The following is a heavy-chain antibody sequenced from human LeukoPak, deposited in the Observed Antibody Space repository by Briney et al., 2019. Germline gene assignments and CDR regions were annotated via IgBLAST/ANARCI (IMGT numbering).Heavy chain of an antibody. V-gene: IGHV3-23*01. CDR2: ISGSGDTT. CDR1: GFTFSSYS. D-gene: IGHD6-13*01. J-gene: IGHJ4*02. Sequence: PGGSLRLSCAASGFTFSSYSMSWVRQAPGKGLEWVSLISGSGDTTNYADSVKGRFTISRDNSKNTLYLQMNSLRAEDTAVYYCARTPGIAAAGSIRTKPSPHFDYWGQGTLVTVSS. CDR3: ARTPGIAAAGSIRTKPSPHFDY.